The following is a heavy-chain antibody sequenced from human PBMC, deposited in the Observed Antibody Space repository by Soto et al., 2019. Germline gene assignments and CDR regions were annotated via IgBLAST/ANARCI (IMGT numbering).Heavy chain of an antibody. V-gene: IGHV4-31*03. Sequence: QVQLQESGPGLVKPSQTLSLTCTVSGASMSSGGYYWTWIRQSPGKGLEWLGYIYYSGSTYYNPSRGSRVAIALDTPRSQFSLTLHSVTAADTAIYYCARDRHNNFFDPWGQGTLVTVSA. J-gene: IGHJ5*02. D-gene: IGHD6-6*01. CDR1: GASMSSGGYY. CDR3: ARDRHNNFFDP. CDR2: IYYSGST.